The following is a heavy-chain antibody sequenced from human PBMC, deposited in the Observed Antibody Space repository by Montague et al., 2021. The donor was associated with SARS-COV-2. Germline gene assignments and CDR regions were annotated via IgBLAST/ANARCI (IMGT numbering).Heavy chain of an antibody. CDR2: ISYDGSNK. CDR1: GFTFSSYA. CDR3: ARTYSGSYFGAFDI. J-gene: IGHJ3*02. V-gene: IGHV3-30-3*01. Sequence: SLRLSCAASGFTFSSYAMHWVRQAPGKGLEWVAVISYDGSNKYYADSVKGRFTISRDNSKNTLYPQMNSLRAEDTAVYYCARTYSGSYFGAFDIWGQGTMVTVSS. D-gene: IGHD1-26*01.